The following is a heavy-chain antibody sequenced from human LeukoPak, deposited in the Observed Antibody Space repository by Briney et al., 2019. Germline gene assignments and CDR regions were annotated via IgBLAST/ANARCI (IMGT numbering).Heavy chain of an antibody. CDR2: IFYSGST. D-gene: IGHD2-2*01. V-gene: IGHV4-39*01. J-gene: IGHJ4*02. Sequence: SETLSLTCTVSGGSISSRSYYWGWLRQPPGKGLEWIASIFYSGSTYHNPSLKSRVTISVDTSKNQFSLRLSSVTAADTAVYYCARGPCSSTSCYSAYWGQGTLVTLSS. CDR1: GGSISSRSYY. CDR3: ARGPCSSTSCYSAY.